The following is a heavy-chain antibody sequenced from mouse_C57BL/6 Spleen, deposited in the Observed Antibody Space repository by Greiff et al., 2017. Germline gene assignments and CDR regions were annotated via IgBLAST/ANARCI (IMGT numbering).Heavy chain of an antibody. CDR3: ARWGHYPNWGFAY. J-gene: IGHJ3*01. CDR1: GYTFTSYW. V-gene: IGHV1-55*01. CDR2: IYPGSGST. Sequence: QVQLQQPGAELVKPGASVKMSCKASGYTFTSYWITWVKQRPGQGLEWTGDIYPGSGSTNYNEKFKSKATLTVDTSSSTAYMQLSSLTSEDSAVYYCARWGHYPNWGFAYWGQGTLVTVSA. D-gene: IGHD4-1*01.